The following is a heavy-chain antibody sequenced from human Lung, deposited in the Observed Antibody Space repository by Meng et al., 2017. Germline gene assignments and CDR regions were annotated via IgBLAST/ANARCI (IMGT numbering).Heavy chain of an antibody. D-gene: IGHD4-23*01. V-gene: IGHV3-15*01. J-gene: IGHJ6*02. Sequence: GESLKISCAASGFTFSNAWMSWVRQAPGKGLEWVGRIKSIPDGGTTDYAAPVKGRFTISRDDSKNTLYMQVNSLKTEDTAVYYCLTDAATVAPHYYYGMDAWGQGTTVTVSS. CDR2: IKSIPDGGTT. CDR3: LTDAATVAPHYYYGMDA. CDR1: GFTFSNAW.